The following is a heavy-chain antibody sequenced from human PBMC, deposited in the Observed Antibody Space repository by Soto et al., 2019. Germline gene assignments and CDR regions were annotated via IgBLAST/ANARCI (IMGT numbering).Heavy chain of an antibody. CDR2: ISNIGFT. D-gene: IGHD3-10*01. J-gene: IGHJ6*02. Sequence: SETLSLTFTVSDGSISSINNHFSNHYCSWIRLSPGKGLEWIGYISNIGFTRYNPSLKSRVSISVDTSKNQFSLKLTSVTAADTAVYYCTTQGFGGLHGLVDVWGQGTTVTVSS. CDR1: DGSISSINNHFSNHY. V-gene: IGHV4-59*08. CDR3: TTQGFGGLHGLVDV.